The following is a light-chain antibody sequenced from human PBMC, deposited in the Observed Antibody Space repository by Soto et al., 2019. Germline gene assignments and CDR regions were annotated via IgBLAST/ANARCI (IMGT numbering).Light chain of an antibody. J-gene: IGKJ1*01. CDR1: QSVSSN. Sequence: IGMTKYTATLSVSPGERATLSCRASQSVSSNLAWYQQKPGQAPRLLIYGASTRATGIPARFSGSGSGTEFTLTISSLQSEDFAVYYCQQYNNWPRTFGQGTKVDIK. CDR3: QQYNNWPRT. CDR2: GAS. V-gene: IGKV3-15*01.